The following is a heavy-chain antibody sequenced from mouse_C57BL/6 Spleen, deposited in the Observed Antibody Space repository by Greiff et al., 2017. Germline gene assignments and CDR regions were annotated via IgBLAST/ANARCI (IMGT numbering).Heavy chain of an antibody. V-gene: IGHV1-50*01. CDR3: AREGGAY. CDR1: GYTFTSYW. CDR2: IDPSDSYT. J-gene: IGHJ3*01. Sequence: VQLQQPGAELVKPGASVKLSCKASGYTFTSYWMQWVKQRPGQGLEWIGRIDPSDSYTNYNQKFKGKATLTVDTSSSTPYLQLSSLTSEDSAVYYCAREGGAYWGQGTLVTVSA.